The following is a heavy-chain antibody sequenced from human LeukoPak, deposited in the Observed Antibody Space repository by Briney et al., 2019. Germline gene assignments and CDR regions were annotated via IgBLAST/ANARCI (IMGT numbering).Heavy chain of an antibody. Sequence: PSETLSLTCTVSGGSITSYYWSWIRQPPGKGMEWIGYIYNSGSTDYNPSLKSRVTISVDTSKNQFSLKLSSVTAADTAVYYCARDVRGSSAGGSYFDYWGQGTLVTVSS. CDR3: ARDVRGSSAGGSYFDY. J-gene: IGHJ4*02. V-gene: IGHV4-4*08. D-gene: IGHD2-2*01. CDR2: IYNSGST. CDR1: GGSITSYY.